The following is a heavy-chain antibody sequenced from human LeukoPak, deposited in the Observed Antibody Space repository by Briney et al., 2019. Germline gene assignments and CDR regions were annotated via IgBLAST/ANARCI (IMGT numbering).Heavy chain of an antibody. V-gene: IGHV6-1*01. J-gene: IGHJ5*02. CDR1: GDSVSSNRAT. Sequence: SQTLSLTCAISGDSVSSNRATWNWIRQSPSRGLEWLGRTFYRSKWYGEYAVSVKSRITINSDTSKNQFSLKLSSVTAADTAVYYCARRTPRIAARVADQYNWFDPWGQGTLVTVSS. CDR2: TFYRSKWYG. D-gene: IGHD6-6*01. CDR3: ARRTPRIAARVADQYNWFDP.